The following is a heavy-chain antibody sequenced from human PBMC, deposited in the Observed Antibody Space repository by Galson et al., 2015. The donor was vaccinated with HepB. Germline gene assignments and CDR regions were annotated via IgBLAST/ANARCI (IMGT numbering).Heavy chain of an antibody. CDR2: INAGNGNT. Sequence: SVKVSCKASGYTFTSYAMHWVRQAPGQRLEWMGWINAGNGNTKYSQKFQGRVTITRDTSASTAYMELSSLRSEDTVVYYCAREGIAVAGTLGYWGQGTLVTVSS. CDR1: GYTFTSYA. D-gene: IGHD6-19*01. V-gene: IGHV1-3*01. J-gene: IGHJ4*02. CDR3: AREGIAVAGTLGY.